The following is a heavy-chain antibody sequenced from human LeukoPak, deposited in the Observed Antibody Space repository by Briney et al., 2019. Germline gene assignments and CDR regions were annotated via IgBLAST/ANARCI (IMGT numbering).Heavy chain of an antibody. D-gene: IGHD3-22*01. CDR1: GGSISSSSYY. CDR2: LHYGGST. J-gene: IGHJ4*02. V-gene: IGHV4-39*01. CDR3: ARLTFHYDGSGYYFDY. Sequence: SETLSLTCTVSGGSISSSSYYWGWIRQPRGKGLEWIGSLHYGGSTYYNPSLKSRVTISVATSKKQISLKQNSVTAADTAVYYCARLTFHYDGSGYYFDYWGQGTLVTVSP.